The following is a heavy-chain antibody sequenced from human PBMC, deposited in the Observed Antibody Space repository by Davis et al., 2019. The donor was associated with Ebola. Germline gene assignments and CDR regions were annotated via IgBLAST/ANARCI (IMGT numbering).Heavy chain of an antibody. D-gene: IGHD4-11*01. J-gene: IGHJ4*02. CDR1: GFTFSSYW. V-gene: IGHV3-7*01. CDR3: ARDNYWKLDY. Sequence: PGGSLRLSCAASGFTFSSYWMHWVRQAPGKGLEWLANMLHDGSEKYSAGPVKGRFTISRDNARNSFYLQMNSLRVEDTAVYYCARDNYWKLDYWGQGILVTVSS. CDR2: MLHDGSEK.